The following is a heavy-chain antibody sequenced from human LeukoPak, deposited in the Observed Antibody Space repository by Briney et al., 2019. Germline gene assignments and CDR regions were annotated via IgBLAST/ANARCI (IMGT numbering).Heavy chain of an antibody. Sequence: GGPLRLSCAASGFTFSNYAMSWVRQAPGRGLEWVSTISSSGGTTYYADSVKGRFTISRDNPKNTLYLQMNNLRAEDTAVYYCAKDPKDNSASWGLGTLVTVSS. D-gene: IGHD1-1*01. CDR3: AKDPKDNSAS. CDR1: GFTFSNYA. CDR2: ISSSGGTT. J-gene: IGHJ5*02. V-gene: IGHV3-23*01.